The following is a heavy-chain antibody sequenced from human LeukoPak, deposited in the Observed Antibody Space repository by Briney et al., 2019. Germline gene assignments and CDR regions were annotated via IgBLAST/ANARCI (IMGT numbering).Heavy chain of an antibody. D-gene: IGHD2-2*01. CDR3: ARVGRRCSSTSCYGYNWFDP. Sequence: ASVKVSCKASGYTFTSYDINWVRQATGQGLGWMGWMNPNSGNTGYAQKFQGRVTITRNTSISTAYMELSSLRSEDTAVYYCARVGRRCSSTSCYGYNWFDPWGQGTLVTVSS. J-gene: IGHJ5*02. CDR1: GYTFTSYD. V-gene: IGHV1-8*03. CDR2: MNPNSGNT.